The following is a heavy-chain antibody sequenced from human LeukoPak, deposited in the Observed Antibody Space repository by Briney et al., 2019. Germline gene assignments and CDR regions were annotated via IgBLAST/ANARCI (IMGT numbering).Heavy chain of an antibody. Sequence: KPSETLSLTCTVSGGSISSYYWSWIRQPPGKGLEWIGYIYYSGSTNYNPSLKSRVTISVDTSKNQFSLKLSSVTAADTAVYYCARLLYTTGTTSWWFDPSGQGTLVTVSS. CDR1: GGSISSYY. V-gene: IGHV4-59*08. J-gene: IGHJ5*02. CDR2: IYYSGST. CDR3: ARLLYTTGTTSWWFDP. D-gene: IGHD1-1*01.